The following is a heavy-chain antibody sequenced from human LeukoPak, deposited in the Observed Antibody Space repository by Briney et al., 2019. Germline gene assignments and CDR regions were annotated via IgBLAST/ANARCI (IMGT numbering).Heavy chain of an antibody. CDR1: GGSISSSSYY. J-gene: IGHJ4*02. CDR3: ARVSDSSGSNSFDY. Sequence: PSETLSLTCTVSGGSISSSSYYWGWIRQPPGKGLEWIGSIYYSGSTYYNPSLKSRVTISVDTSKNQFSLKLSSVTAADTAVYYCARVSDSSGSNSFDYWGQGTLVTVSS. D-gene: IGHD3-22*01. CDR2: IYYSGST. V-gene: IGHV4-39*07.